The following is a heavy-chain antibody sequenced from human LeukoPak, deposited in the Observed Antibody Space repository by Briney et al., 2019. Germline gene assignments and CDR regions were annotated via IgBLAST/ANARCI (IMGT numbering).Heavy chain of an antibody. J-gene: IGHJ4*02. CDR2: INHSGST. CDR1: GGSFSGYY. Sequence: PSETLSLTCAVYGGSFSGYYWSWIRQPPGKGLEWIGEINHSGSTNYNPSLKSRVTISVDTSKNQFSLKLSSVTAADTAVYYCARGGRGGYWGQGTLVTVPS. D-gene: IGHD3-10*01. CDR3: ARGGRGGY. V-gene: IGHV4-34*01.